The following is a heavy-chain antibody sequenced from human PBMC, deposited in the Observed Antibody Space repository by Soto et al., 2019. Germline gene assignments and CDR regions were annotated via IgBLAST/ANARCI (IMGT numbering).Heavy chain of an antibody. V-gene: IGHV4-31*03. CDR1: GGSISSPNFY. CDR2: IYYNGTT. D-gene: IGHD6-13*01. J-gene: IGHJ4*02. Sequence: PSETLSLTCTVSGGSISSPNFYWSWIGQHPGKGLEWIGHIYYNGTTYYNPTLKSRVSISVDTSKNQFSLKLSSVTAADTAVYYCASGRGAAADYFDFWGQGTLVTVSS. CDR3: ASGRGAAADYFDF.